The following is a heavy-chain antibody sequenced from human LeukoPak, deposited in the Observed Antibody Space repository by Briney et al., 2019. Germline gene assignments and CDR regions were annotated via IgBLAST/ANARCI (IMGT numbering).Heavy chain of an antibody. J-gene: IGHJ4*02. D-gene: IGHD6-19*01. CDR1: GYSISSGYY. CDR3: ARGGRIAVDFDY. V-gene: IGHV4-38-2*02. CDR2: IYYISGST. Sequence: SETLSLTCTVSGYSISSGYYWGWIRQPPGKGLEWIGSIYYISGSTYYNPPLKSRVTISVDTSKNQFSLKLSSVTAADTAVYYCARGGRIAVDFDYWGQGTLVTVSS.